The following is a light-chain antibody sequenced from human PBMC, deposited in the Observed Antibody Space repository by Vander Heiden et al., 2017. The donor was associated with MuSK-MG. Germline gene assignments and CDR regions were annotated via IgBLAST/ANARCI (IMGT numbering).Light chain of an antibody. CDR2: DAS. V-gene: IGKV1-39*01. J-gene: IGKJ2*01. CDR1: QSVSSY. Sequence: IQITLSPSSLSASVGDRVTITGRASQSVSSYLTWYQQKPGKAPKLLIYDASSWQSGVPSRFSGSGSGTDFTLTISSLQPEDFATYYCQQSDSTPPTFGQGTKLEIK. CDR3: QQSDSTPPT.